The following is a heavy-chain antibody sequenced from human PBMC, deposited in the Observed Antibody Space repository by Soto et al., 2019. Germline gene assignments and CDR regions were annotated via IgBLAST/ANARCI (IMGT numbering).Heavy chain of an antibody. V-gene: IGHV3-30*18. D-gene: IGHD3-10*01. CDR2: ISYDGSNK. CDR1: GFTFSSYG. J-gene: IGHJ4*02. CDR3: AKDRVVRGVINVDY. Sequence: GGSLRLSCAASGFTFSSYGMHWVRQAPGKGLEWVAVISYDGSNKYYADSVKGRFTISRDNSKNTLYLQMNSLRAEDTAVYYCAKDRVVRGVINVDYWGQGTLVTVS.